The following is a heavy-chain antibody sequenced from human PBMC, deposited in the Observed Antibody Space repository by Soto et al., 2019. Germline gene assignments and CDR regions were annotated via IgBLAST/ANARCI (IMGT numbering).Heavy chain of an antibody. CDR2: VYNSGST. CDR1: GEARSAGPYH. J-gene: IGHJ4*02. CDR3: AIHPPFRPLDF. V-gene: IGHV4-39*01. Sequence: HLQLQESGPGLVKPSETLSLTCSVYGEARSAGPYHWGWIRQPPGKGLEWIGNVYNSGSTSYSPSLKSRVTIYVVTSKHQFSLGRTSVTAAYTAVYFFAIHPPFRPLDFWGQGTLVTVSS.